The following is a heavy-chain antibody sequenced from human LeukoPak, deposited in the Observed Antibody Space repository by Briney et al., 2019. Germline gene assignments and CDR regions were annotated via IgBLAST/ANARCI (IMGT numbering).Heavy chain of an antibody. Sequence: KASETLSLTCTVSGGSISSYYWSWIRQPPGKGLEWIGYIYYSGSTNYNPSLKSRVTISVDTSKNQFSLKLSSVTAADTAVYYCAREVLRFLWEFDYWGQGTLVTVSS. CDR3: AREVLRFLWEFDY. CDR2: IYYSGST. CDR1: GGSISSYY. J-gene: IGHJ4*02. V-gene: IGHV4-59*08. D-gene: IGHD3-3*01.